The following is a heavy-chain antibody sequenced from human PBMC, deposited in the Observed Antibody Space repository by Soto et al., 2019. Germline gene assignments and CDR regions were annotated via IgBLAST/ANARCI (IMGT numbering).Heavy chain of an antibody. V-gene: IGHV4-30-2*02. CDR3: VKIGVVGATFYYFDH. CDR2: IYHSGST. D-gene: IGHD1-26*01. Sequence: SETLSLTCTVSGGSISSGGYSWSWIRQPPGKGLEWIGYIYHSGSTYYNPSLKSRVTISVDRSKNQFSLKLSSLRTEDTAVYYCVKIGVVGATFYYFDHWGQGTLVTVSS. CDR1: GGSISSGGYS. J-gene: IGHJ4*02.